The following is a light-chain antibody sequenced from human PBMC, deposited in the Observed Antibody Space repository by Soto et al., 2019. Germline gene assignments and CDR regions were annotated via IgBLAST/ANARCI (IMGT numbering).Light chain of an antibody. J-gene: IGLJ2*01. CDR3: SSYTSSNTVV. CDR1: NSDVGGYNS. Sequence: QSALTQPASVSGSPGQSITISCTGTNSDVGGYNSVSWYQHHPGKAPKLMIYEVSNRPSGVSNRFSGSKSGNTASLTISGLQAEDEAAYYCSSYTSSNTVVFGGGTKLTVL. V-gene: IGLV2-14*01. CDR2: EVS.